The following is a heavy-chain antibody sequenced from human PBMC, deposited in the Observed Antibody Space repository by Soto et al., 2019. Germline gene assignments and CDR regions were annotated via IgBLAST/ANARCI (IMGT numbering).Heavy chain of an antibody. CDR3: ASNPNVAGRYYYYYMDV. Sequence: EVQLVESGGGLVQPGGSLRLSCAASGFTFSSYWMHWVRQAPGKGLVWVSRINSDGSSKSYADSVKGRFTISRDNAKNALYLQMNSLRAEDTAVYYCASNPNVAGRYYYYYMDVWGKGTTVTVSS. D-gene: IGHD6-19*01. CDR2: INSDGSSK. CDR1: GFTFSSYW. J-gene: IGHJ6*03. V-gene: IGHV3-74*01.